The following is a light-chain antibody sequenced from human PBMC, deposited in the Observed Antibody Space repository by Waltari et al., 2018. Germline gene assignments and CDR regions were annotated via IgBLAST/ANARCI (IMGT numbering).Light chain of an antibody. Sequence: QSALTQPASVSGSPGQSITISCTGTSSDLGGYNYVSWYQQHPGKAPRLWISYVNNRPSGSSSRVSGYKSGDTASLTISCLQAEEEAEYYCNSYRSSSTPGVFGTGTKVTVL. V-gene: IGLV2-14*03. J-gene: IGLJ1*01. CDR1: SSDLGGYNY. CDR2: YVN. CDR3: NSYRSSSTPGV.